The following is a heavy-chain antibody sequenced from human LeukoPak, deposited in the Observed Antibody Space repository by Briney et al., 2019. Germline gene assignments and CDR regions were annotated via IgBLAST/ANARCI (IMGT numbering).Heavy chain of an antibody. V-gene: IGHV4-39*07. D-gene: IGHD5-24*01. CDR1: GGSISSSSYY. CDR2: IYYSGST. J-gene: IGHJ4*02. Sequence: SETLSLTCTVSGGSISSSSYYWGWIRQPPGKGLEWIGSIYYSGSTYYNPSLKSRVTISVDTSKNQFSLKLSSVTAADTAVYYCAGAKQIEKATKYYFDYWGQGTLVTVSS. CDR3: AGAKQIEKATKYYFDY.